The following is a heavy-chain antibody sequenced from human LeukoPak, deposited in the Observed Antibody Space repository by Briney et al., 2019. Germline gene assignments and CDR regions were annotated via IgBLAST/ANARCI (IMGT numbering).Heavy chain of an antibody. J-gene: IGHJ4*02. V-gene: IGHV3-23*01. CDR3: ASLAGGYFFDH. CDR2: ISGSGDST. D-gene: IGHD1-26*01. Sequence: GGSLRLSCVASGFTFSNYGMSWVRQAPEKGLEWVSAISGSGDSTYYADSVEGRFTISRDNSKNTLYLQINSPRVEDTAVYYCASLAGGYFFDHWGQGTLVTVSS. CDR1: GFTFSNYG.